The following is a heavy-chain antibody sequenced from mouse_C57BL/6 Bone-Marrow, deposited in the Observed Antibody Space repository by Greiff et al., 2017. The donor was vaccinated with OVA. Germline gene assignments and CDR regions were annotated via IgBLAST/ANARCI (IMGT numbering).Heavy chain of an antibody. CDR1: GYTFTSYW. Sequence: VQLHQPGAELVKPGASVKMSCKASGYTFTSYWITWLKQRPGQGLEWIGDFYPGSGSTNYNEKFQSKATLTVDTSSSTAYMQLNSLTSEDSASYYCAREPNYGGSYHYWGQGTTRTVSS. CDR3: AREPNYGGSYHY. CDR2: FYPGSGST. V-gene: IGHV1-55*01. J-gene: IGHJ2*01. D-gene: IGHD1-1*01.